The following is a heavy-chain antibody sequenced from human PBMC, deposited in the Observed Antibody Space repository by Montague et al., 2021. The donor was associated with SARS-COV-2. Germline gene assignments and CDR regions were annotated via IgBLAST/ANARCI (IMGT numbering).Heavy chain of an antibody. D-gene: IGHD3-3*02. V-gene: IGHV3-48*02. CDR1: DITFSKYS. J-gene: IGHJ4*02. Sequence: SLRLSCAASDITFSKYSMNWVRQAPGKGLEWISYISGDGRTIYYADSVRGRFTIPRDNAVRSLYVEMTRLRDEDTATYYCATDLFAFRRSEGRDYWGQGTLVTVSS. CDR2: ISGDGRTI. CDR3: ATDLFAFRRSEGRDY.